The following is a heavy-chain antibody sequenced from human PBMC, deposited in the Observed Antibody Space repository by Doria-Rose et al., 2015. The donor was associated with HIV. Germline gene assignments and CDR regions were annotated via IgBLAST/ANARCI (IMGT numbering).Heavy chain of an antibody. V-gene: IGHV2-26*01. J-gene: IGHJ4*02. D-gene: IGHD6-13*01. CDR1: GVSLSSPGMG. CDR2: IFSDDER. CDR3: ARIKSSRWYHKYYFDF. Sequence: QVTLKESGPVLVKPTETLTLTCTVSGVSLSSPGMGVSWIRQPPGKALEWLVQIFSDDERSYNTSLKSRLTISRGTSKSQVVLTMTDMDPVDTATYYCARIKSSRWYHKYYFDFWGQGTLVIVS.